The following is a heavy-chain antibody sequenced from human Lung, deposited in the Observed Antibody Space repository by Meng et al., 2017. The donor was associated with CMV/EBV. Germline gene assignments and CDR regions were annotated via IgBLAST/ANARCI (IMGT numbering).Heavy chain of an antibody. J-gene: IGHJ4*02. V-gene: IGHV1-2*02. CDR3: ARFGGAPVGSTPPDY. Sequence: ASVXVSCYPSGYTFSAYQMLWIRQAPGHGVEWMGWINPSSGVTRSAPKYQGRVTMTSDRYSTAYLELTSLTSDYTDFSYCARFGGAPVGSTPPDYWGQGTLVNVSS. D-gene: IGHD1-26*01. CDR1: GYTFSAYQ. CDR2: INPSSGVT.